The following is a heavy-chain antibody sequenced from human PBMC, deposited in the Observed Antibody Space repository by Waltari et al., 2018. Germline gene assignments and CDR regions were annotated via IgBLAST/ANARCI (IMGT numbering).Heavy chain of an antibody. CDR3: AREVASAGTDYYFDY. CDR1: GFPFSSYE. J-gene: IGHJ4*02. Sequence: EVQLVESGGGLVQPGGSLRLSCPASGFPFSSYEMNWVRQAPGKGLEWVSYISSSGSPIYYADSVKGRFTISRDNAKSSLYLQMNSLRAEDTAVYYCAREVASAGTDYYFDYWGQGTLVTVSS. CDR2: ISSSGSPI. V-gene: IGHV3-48*03. D-gene: IGHD6-13*01.